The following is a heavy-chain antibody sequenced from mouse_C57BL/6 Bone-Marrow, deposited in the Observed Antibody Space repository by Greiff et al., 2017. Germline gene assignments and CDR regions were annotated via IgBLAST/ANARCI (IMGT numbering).Heavy chain of an antibody. Sequence: VQLQQSGPELVKPGDSVKISCKASGYSFTGYFMNWVMQSHGKSLEWIGRINPYNGDTFYNQKFKGKATLTVDKSSSTAHMELRSLTSEDSAVYDCAMRTYDGYFDYWGQGTTLTVSS. CDR3: AMRTYDGYFDY. CDR1: GYSFTGYF. D-gene: IGHD2-3*01. J-gene: IGHJ2*01. CDR2: INPYNGDT. V-gene: IGHV1-20*01.